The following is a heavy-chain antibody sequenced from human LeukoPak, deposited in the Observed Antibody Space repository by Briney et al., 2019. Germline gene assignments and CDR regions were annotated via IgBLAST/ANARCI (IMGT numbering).Heavy chain of an antibody. CDR2: INHSGST. Sequence: PSETLSLTCAVYGGSFSGYYWSWIRQPPGKGLGWIGEINHSGSTNYNPSLKSRVTISVDTSKNQFSLKLSSVTAADTAVYYCARGRGYVWGSYRPNYFDYWGQGTLVTVSS. CDR1: GGSFSGYY. D-gene: IGHD3-16*02. J-gene: IGHJ4*02. V-gene: IGHV4-34*01. CDR3: ARGRGYVWGSYRPNYFDY.